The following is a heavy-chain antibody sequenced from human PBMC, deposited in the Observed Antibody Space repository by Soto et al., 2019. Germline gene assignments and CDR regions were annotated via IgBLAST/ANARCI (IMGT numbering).Heavy chain of an antibody. V-gene: IGHV3-30*04. CDR2: ISYDGSNK. Sequence: QVQLEESGGGVVQPGRSLRLSCAASGFTFSRHTMHWVRQAPGKGLEWVASISYDGSNKYYADSVKGRFTISRDNSKNTLSVQMDSLRAEDTAVYYCARDRLRLGELSLLGYFDYWGQGTLVTVCS. J-gene: IGHJ4*02. CDR3: ARDRLRLGELSLLGYFDY. D-gene: IGHD3-16*02. CDR1: GFTFSRHT.